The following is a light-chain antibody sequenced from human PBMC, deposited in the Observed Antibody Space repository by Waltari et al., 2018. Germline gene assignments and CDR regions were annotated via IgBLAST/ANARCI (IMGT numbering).Light chain of an antibody. CDR2: DGS. CDR1: QSVRSN. J-gene: IGKJ2*03. V-gene: IGKV3-15*01. Sequence: EIVMTQSPATLSVSPGERVTLSCRASQSVRSNLAWYQQKPGQGPRVLIYDGSTRATGIPARFSGSGSGTDFTLTISSLQSEDFAIYYCHQSDDWPPYSFGQGTKLEIK. CDR3: HQSDDWPPYS.